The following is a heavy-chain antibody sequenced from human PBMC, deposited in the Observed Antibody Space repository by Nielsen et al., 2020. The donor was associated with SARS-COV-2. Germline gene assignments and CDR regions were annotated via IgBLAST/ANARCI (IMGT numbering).Heavy chain of an antibody. CDR2: ISGSGGST. CDR3: AKVSGVVPRRYMDV. J-gene: IGHJ6*03. D-gene: IGHD4-23*01. Sequence: GESLKISCAASGFTFSSYAMSWVRQAPGKGLEWVSAISGSGGSTYYADSVKGRFTISRDNSKNTLYLQMNSLRAEDTAVYYCAKVSGVVPRRYMDVWGKGTTVTVSS. V-gene: IGHV3-23*01. CDR1: GFTFSSYA.